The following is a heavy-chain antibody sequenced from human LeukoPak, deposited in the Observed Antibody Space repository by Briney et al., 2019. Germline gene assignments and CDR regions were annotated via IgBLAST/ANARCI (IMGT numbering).Heavy chain of an antibody. CDR1: GYSFTSYW. CDR2: IYPGDSDT. Sequence: GESLKISFKGSGYSFTSYWIGWVRQMPGKGLEWMGIIYPGDSDTRYSPSFQGQVTISADKSISTAYLQWSSLKASDTAMYYCTRLKVAVAEGDWFDPWGQGTLVTVSS. J-gene: IGHJ5*02. D-gene: IGHD6-19*01. V-gene: IGHV5-51*01. CDR3: TRLKVAVAEGDWFDP.